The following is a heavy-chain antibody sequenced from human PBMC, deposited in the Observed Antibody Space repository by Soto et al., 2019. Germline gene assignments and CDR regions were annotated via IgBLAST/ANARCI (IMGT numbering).Heavy chain of an antibody. CDR3: ARRKITIFGVVIPTFDY. CDR2: INHSGST. V-gene: IGHV4-34*01. J-gene: IGHJ4*02. Sequence: SETLSLTCAVYGGSFSGYYWSWIRQPPGKGLEWIGEINHSGSTNYNPSLKSRVTISVDTSKNQFSLKLSSVTAADTAVYYCARRKITIFGVVIPTFDYWGQGTLVT. D-gene: IGHD3-3*01. CDR1: GGSFSGYY.